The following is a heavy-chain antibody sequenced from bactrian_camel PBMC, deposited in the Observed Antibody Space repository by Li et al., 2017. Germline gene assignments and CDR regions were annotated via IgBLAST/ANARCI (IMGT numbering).Heavy chain of an antibody. D-gene: IGHD6*01. CDR1: GNIGRGDC. Sequence: HVQLVESGGGSVQAGGSLRLSCAVSGNIGRGDCMGWCRQAPGKEREAVADIDSYDESNVADSVKGRFTISKDNAKNTLYLQMNSLQPEDTGMYYCAAWAFSVCTVATGLSMNQWWGQGTQVTV. CDR2: IDSYDES. J-gene: IGHJ4*01. CDR3: AAWAFSVCTVATGLSMNQW. V-gene: IGHV3S53*01.